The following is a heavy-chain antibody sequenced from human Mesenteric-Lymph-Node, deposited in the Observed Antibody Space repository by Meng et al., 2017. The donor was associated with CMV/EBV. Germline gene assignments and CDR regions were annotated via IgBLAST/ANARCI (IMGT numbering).Heavy chain of an antibody. Sequence: GGSLRLSCAASGFTFDDYALHWVRQAPGKGLEWVSSIRWSSGTIDYADSVKGRFTISRDNAKNSLYLQMNSLGVEDTALYYCARSGYQLLPKIYYFDCWGQGTAVTVSS. D-gene: IGHD2-2*01. CDR1: GFTFDDYA. J-gene: IGHJ4*02. CDR3: ARSGYQLLPKIYYFDC. CDR2: IRWSSGTI. V-gene: IGHV3-9*01.